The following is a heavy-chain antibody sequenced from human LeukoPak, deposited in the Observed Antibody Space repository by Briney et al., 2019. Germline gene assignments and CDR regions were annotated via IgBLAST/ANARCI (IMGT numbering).Heavy chain of an antibody. D-gene: IGHD4-17*01. V-gene: IGHV3-48*01. J-gene: IGHJ4*02. CDR2: ISSSSSTI. CDR1: GFTFSSYS. CDR3: ARDLTTPFDY. Sequence: GGSLRLSCAASGFTFSSYSMNWVRQAPGKGLEWVSYISSSSSTIYYADSVNGRFTISRDNAKNSLYLQMNSLRAEDTAVYYCARDLTTPFDYWGQGTLVTVSS.